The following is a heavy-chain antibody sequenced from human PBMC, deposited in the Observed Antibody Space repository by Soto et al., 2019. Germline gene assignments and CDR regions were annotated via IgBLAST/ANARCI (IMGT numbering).Heavy chain of an antibody. CDR1: GGTFSSYA. V-gene: IGHV1-69*13. D-gene: IGHD2-2*02. CDR2: IIPIFGTA. Sequence: ASVKVSCKASGGTFSSYAISWVRQAPGQGLEWMGGIIPIFGTANYAQKFQGRVTITADESTSTAYMELSGLRSEDTAVYYCAAPICSSTSCYSAGDAFDIWGQGTMVTVS. CDR3: AAPICSSTSCYSAGDAFDI. J-gene: IGHJ3*02.